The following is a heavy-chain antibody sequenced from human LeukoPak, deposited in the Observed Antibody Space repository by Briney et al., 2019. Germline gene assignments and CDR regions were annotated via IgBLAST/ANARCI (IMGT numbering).Heavy chain of an antibody. CDR1: GFTFSDYY. V-gene: IGHV3-11*01. CDR3: ARCYPPNSSSWYLNWFDP. J-gene: IGHJ5*02. Sequence: PGGSLRLSCAASGFTFSDYYMSWIRQAPGKGLEWVSYISSSGSTIYYADSVKGRFTISRDNAKNSLYLQMNSLRAEDTAVYYCARCYPPNSSSWYLNWFDPWGQGTLVTVSS. D-gene: IGHD6-13*01. CDR2: ISSSGSTI.